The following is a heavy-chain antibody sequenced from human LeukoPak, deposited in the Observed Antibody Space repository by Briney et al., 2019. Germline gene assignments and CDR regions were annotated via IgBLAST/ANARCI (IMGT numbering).Heavy chain of an antibody. J-gene: IGHJ4*02. CDR3: ARETRIRNYYDSGAYYYGDYFDY. D-gene: IGHD3-22*01. CDR2: ISSSGSTI. V-gene: IGHV3-48*03. Sequence: GGSLRLSCAASGFTFSSYEMNWVRQALGKGLEWVSYISSSGSTIYYADSVKGRFTISRDNAKNSLYLQMNSLGAEDTAIYYCARETRIRNYYDSGAYYYGDYFDYWGQGTLVTVSS. CDR1: GFTFSSYE.